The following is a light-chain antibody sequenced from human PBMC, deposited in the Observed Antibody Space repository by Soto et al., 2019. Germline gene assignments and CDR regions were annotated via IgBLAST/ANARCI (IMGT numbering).Light chain of an antibody. J-gene: IGKJ1*01. CDR1: QSVSSN. CDR3: QKYYDWLSA. Sequence: EIVMTQSPATLSVSPGERATLSCRASQSVSSNLAWYQQKPGQAPRLLIYGASTRATGIPARFSGSGSGTEFTLTISSLQSEYNAVYSCQKYYDWLSAVGQGTKV. CDR2: GAS. V-gene: IGKV3-15*01.